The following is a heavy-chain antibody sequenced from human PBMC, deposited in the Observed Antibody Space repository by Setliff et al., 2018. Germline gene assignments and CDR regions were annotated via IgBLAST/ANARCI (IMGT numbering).Heavy chain of an antibody. D-gene: IGHD1-26*01. Sequence: ASVKVSCKASGYTFTSYYMHWVRQAPGQGLEWMGIINPSGGSTSYAQKFQGRVTVTRDTSTSTVYMELSSLRSADTAVYYCTRPGIGGRFDPWGQGTLVTVSS. CDR2: INPSGGST. J-gene: IGHJ5*02. V-gene: IGHV1-46*01. CDR3: TRPGIGGRFDP. CDR1: GYTFTSYY.